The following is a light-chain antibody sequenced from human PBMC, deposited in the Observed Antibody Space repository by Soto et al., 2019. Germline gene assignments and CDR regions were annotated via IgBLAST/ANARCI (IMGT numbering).Light chain of an antibody. CDR1: QSVTVNS. CDR2: AAS. V-gene: IGKV3-20*01. J-gene: IGKJ3*01. CDR3: QQYGDSPLT. Sequence: EILLTQSPSTLSLSPGEGVTLSCRASQSVTVNSLAWYQQKPGQAPRLLIYAASTTAAAVPDRFTGSGSRTDFALTISRLEPDDFGVYYCQQYGDSPLTSGPGTKVDIK.